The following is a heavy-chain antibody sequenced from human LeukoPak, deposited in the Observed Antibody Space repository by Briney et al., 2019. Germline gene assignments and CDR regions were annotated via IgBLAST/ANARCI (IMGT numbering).Heavy chain of an antibody. Sequence: GGSLRLSCAASGFTFSSYAMSWVRQAPGKGLEWVSAISGSGGSTYYADSVKGRFTISRDNFKNTLYPQMNSLRAEDTAVYYCAKDGVYLGIAYFDYWGQGTLVTVSS. V-gene: IGHV3-23*01. CDR1: GFTFSSYA. CDR3: AKDGVYLGIAYFDY. D-gene: IGHD6-13*01. CDR2: ISGSGGST. J-gene: IGHJ4*02.